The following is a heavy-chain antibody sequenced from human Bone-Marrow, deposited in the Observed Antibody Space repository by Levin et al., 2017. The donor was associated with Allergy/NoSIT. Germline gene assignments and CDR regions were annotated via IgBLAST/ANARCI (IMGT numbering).Heavy chain of an antibody. V-gene: IGHV2-70*17. J-gene: IGHJ4*02. CDR2: IDWDEDK. Sequence: SGPTLVKPTQTLTLTCTFSGFSLSTSGMCVNWIRQPPGKALEWLARIDWDEDKFYSTSLKTRLSITKDTSKNQVVLTMTNMDPEDTATYFCARIYYTSGNSGFDYWGQGTMVTVSS. CDR1: GFSLSTSGMC. CDR3: ARIYYTSGNSGFDY. D-gene: IGHD3-10*01.